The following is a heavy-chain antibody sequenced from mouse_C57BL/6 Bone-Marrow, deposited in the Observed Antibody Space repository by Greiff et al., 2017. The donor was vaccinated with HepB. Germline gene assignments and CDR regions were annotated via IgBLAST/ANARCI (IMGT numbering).Heavy chain of an antibody. CDR1: GFNIKDVY. J-gene: IGHJ3*01. D-gene: IGHD2-5*01. CDR3: TPYSKGFAY. CDR2: IDPENGDT. V-gene: IGHV14-4*01. Sequence: VQLQQSGAELVRPGASVKLSCTASGFNIKDVYMHWVKQRPEQGLEWIGWIDPENGDTEYASKFQGKATITADTSSNTAYLQLSSLTSEDTAVYYCTPYSKGFAYWGQGTLVTVSA.